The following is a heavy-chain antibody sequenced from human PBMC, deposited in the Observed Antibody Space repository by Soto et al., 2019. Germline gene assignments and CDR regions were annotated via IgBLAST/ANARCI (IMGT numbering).Heavy chain of an antibody. CDR3: AREELEPSYYYYGMDV. J-gene: IGHJ6*02. CDR1: GYTFTSYG. Sequence: ASVKVSCKASGYTFTSYGISWVRQAPGQGLEWMGWISAYNGNTNYAQKLQGRVTMTTDTSTSTAYMELRSLRSDDTAVYYCAREELEPSYYYYGMDVWGQGTTVTVSS. CDR2: ISAYNGNT. V-gene: IGHV1-18*04. D-gene: IGHD1-1*01.